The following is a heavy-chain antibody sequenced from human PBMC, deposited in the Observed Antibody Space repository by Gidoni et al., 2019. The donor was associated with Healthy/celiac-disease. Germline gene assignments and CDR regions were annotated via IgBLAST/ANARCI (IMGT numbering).Heavy chain of an antibody. CDR3: ARDPGDSSGWYYYYYGMDV. Sequence: QVQLVQSGAEVKKPGASVKVSCKASGYTFTSYYMHWVRQAPGQGLEWMGIINPSGGSTSYAQKFQGRVTMTRDTSTSTVYMELSSLRSEDTAVYYCARDPGDSSGWYYYYYGMDVWGQGTTVTVSS. J-gene: IGHJ6*02. D-gene: IGHD6-19*01. CDR2: INPSGGST. CDR1: GYTFTSYY. V-gene: IGHV1-46*01.